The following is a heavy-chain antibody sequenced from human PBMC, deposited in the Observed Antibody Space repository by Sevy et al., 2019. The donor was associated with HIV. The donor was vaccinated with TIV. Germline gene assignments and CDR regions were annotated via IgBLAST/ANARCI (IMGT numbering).Heavy chain of an antibody. CDR1: GGTFSSYA. V-gene: IGHV1-69*13. J-gene: IGHJ5*02. Sequence: ASVKVSCKASGGTFSSYAISWVRQAPGQGLEWMGGIIPIFGTANYAQKFQGRVTITADEYMSTAYMELSSLRSEDTAVYYCARDFCDGDCYTVDPWGQGTLVTVSS. D-gene: IGHD2-21*02. CDR2: IIPIFGTA. CDR3: ARDFCDGDCYTVDP.